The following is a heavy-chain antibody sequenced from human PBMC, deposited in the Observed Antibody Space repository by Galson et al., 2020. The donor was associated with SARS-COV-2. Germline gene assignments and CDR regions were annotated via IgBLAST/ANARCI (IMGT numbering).Heavy chain of an antibody. CDR1: GFTLSSYA. J-gene: IGHJ6*03. CDR3: ARGDIVVVPAAMGANYYYYYYMDV. V-gene: IGHV3-13*05. CDR2: IGTAGDP. Sequence: GESLKISCAHYGFTLSSYAMHWVRQATAKGLERDSAIGTAGDPSYPGSLKGRLTISRANAQNSLYLQMNSLRAGDTAVYYCARGDIVVVPAAMGANYYYYYYMDVWGKGTTVTVSS. D-gene: IGHD2-2*01.